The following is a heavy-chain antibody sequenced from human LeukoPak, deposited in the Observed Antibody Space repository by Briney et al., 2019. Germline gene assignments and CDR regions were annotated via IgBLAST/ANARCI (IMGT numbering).Heavy chain of an antibody. CDR1: GFTFSSYG. D-gene: IGHD2-8*01. CDR3: ARDRCTNGVCYYDY. CDR2: IWYDGSIK. J-gene: IGHJ4*02. V-gene: IGHV3-33*01. Sequence: TGRSLRLSCAASGFTFSSYGMHWVRQAPGKGLEWVAVIWYDGSIKYYGDSVRGRFTISRDNPKNTLYLQMNSLRAEDTAVYYCARDRCTNGVCYYDYWGQGTLVTVSS.